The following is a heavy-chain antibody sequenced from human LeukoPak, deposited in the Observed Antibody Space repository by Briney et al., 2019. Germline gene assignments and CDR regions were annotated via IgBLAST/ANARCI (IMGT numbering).Heavy chain of an antibody. J-gene: IGHJ6*02. D-gene: IGHD3-16*01. V-gene: IGHV3-7*03. Sequence: GGSLRLSCAASGFTFSSYWMSWARQAPGKGLEWVASINHNGNVNYYVDSVKGRFTISRDNAKNSLYLQMSNLRAEDTAVYFCARGGGLDLWGQGATVTVSS. CDR3: ARGGGLDL. CDR2: INHNGNVN. CDR1: GFTFSSYW.